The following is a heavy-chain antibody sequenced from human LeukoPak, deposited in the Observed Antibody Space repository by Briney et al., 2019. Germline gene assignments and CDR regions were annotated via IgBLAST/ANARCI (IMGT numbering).Heavy chain of an antibody. V-gene: IGHV1-18*01. Sequence: ASVKVSCKASSYTFTRYGISWVRQAPGQGLEWMGWISGYNGNTNYAQKFQGRVSMTADTSTSTAYMELGSLRSDDTAVYYCARSGRGTYYYFDLWGQGTLVTVSS. CDR3: ARSGRGTYYYFDL. CDR2: ISGYNGNT. CDR1: SYTFTRYG. D-gene: IGHD1-26*01. J-gene: IGHJ4*02.